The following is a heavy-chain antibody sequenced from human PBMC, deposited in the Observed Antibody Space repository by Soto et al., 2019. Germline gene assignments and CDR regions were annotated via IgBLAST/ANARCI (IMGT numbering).Heavy chain of an antibody. CDR2: IYSGGST. D-gene: IGHD3-22*01. CDR1: GFTVSSNY. Sequence: PGESLKISCAASGFTVSSNYMSWVRQAPGKGLEWVSVIYSGGSTYYADSVKGRFTISRDNSKNTLYLQMNSLRAEDTAVYYCARVTYYYDSSGRIDDYWGQGTLVTVSS. V-gene: IGHV3-53*01. J-gene: IGHJ4*02. CDR3: ARVTYYYDSSGRIDDY.